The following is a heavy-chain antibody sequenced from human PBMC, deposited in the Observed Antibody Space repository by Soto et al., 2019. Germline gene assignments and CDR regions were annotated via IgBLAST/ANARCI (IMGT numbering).Heavy chain of an antibody. D-gene: IGHD3-22*01. V-gene: IGHV3-30*18. CDR2: ISYDGSNK. Sequence: QVQLVESGGGVVQPGRSLRLSCAASGFTFSSYGMHWVRQAPGKGLEWVAVISYDGSNKYYADSVKGRFTISRDNSKNTLYLQMNSLRAEDTAVYYCAKDHRAMIVVVIKGELYYFDYWGQGTLVTVSS. CDR1: GFTFSSYG. CDR3: AKDHRAMIVVVIKGELYYFDY. J-gene: IGHJ4*02.